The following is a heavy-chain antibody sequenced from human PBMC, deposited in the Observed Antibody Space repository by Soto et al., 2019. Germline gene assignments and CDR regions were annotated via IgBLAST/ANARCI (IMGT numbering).Heavy chain of an antibody. Sequence: GGSLSLSCAASGFPFSSYFMHWVRQAPGKGLEWVAVIWYDGSNKYYADSVKGRFTISRDNSKNTLYLQMNSLRAEDTAVYYCARGYRGYSPFDYWGQGTLVTVSS. CDR1: GFPFSSYF. V-gene: IGHV3-33*01. CDR3: ARGYRGYSPFDY. J-gene: IGHJ4*02. CDR2: IWYDGSNK. D-gene: IGHD5-12*01.